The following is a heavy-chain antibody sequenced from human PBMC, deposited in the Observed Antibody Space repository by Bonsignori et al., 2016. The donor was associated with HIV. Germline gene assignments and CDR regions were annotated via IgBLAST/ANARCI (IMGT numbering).Heavy chain of an antibody. V-gene: IGHV4-38-2*01. CDR3: ARANTSRSFDQ. J-gene: IGHJ4*02. Sequence: SETLSLTCAVSGYSISNSFYWGWIRQPPGNGLEWIGTISHGGNTYYSPSLNSRVTISADTSKNQFSLRLSSVTAADTAVYYCARANTSRSFDQWGQGSLVTVSS. CDR1: GYSISNSFY. D-gene: IGHD2-15*01. CDR2: ISHGGNT.